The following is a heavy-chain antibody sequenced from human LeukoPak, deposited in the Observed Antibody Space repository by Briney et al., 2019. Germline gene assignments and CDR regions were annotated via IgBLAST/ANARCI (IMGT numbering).Heavy chain of an antibody. J-gene: IGHJ4*02. V-gene: IGHV3-7*03. D-gene: IGHD6-19*01. CDR2: IKQDGSEQ. Sequence: GGSLRLSCAGSGFTFGSYWMSWVRQAPGKGLEWVANIKQDGSEQYYYVGSVKGRFTISRDNSKNTLYLQMNSLRAEDTAVYYCAKDREIAVAGHPPYYFDYWGQGTLVTVSS. CDR1: GFTFGSYW. CDR3: AKDREIAVAGHPPYYFDY.